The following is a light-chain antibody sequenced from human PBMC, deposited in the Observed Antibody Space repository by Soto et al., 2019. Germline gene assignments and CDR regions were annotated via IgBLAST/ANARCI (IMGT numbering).Light chain of an antibody. CDR2: RNN. V-gene: IGLV1-47*01. J-gene: IGLJ7*01. CDR3: AAWDDSLSGPV. CDR1: SSNIGSNY. Sequence: QSVLTQPPSASGTPGQRGTIACSGSSSNIGSNYVYWYQQLPGTAPKLLIYRNNQRPSGVPDRFSGSKSGTSSSLASSGLRSEDAADYYCAAWDDSLSGPVFGVGTQLTVL.